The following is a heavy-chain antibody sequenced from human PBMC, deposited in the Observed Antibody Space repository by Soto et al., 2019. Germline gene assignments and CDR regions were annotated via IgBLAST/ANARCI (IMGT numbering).Heavy chain of an antibody. V-gene: IGHV4-61*01. CDR3: AREMALAVAAPDY. D-gene: IGHD6-19*01. CDR1: GGSVSSGSYY. CDR2: IYYSGST. J-gene: IGHJ4*02. Sequence: PSETRSLTCTVSGGSVSSGSYYWSGIRQPPGKGLEWIGYIYYSGSTNYNPSLKSRVTISVDTSKNQFSLKLSSVTAADTAVYYCAREMALAVAAPDYWGQGTLVTVSS.